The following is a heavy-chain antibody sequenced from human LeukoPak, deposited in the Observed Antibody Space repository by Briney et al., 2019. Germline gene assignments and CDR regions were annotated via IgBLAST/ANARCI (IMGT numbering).Heavy chain of an antibody. CDR3: ARDQYSSEYYFDY. D-gene: IGHD6-25*01. J-gene: IGHJ4*02. Sequence: SETLSLTCTVSGYSISSGYYWGWIRQPPGKGLEWIGNIYPTGSTYYTPSLKSRVTISVDTSKNQFSLKLSSVTAADTAVYYCARDQYSSEYYFDYWGQGTLVTVSS. V-gene: IGHV4-38-2*02. CDR1: GYSISSGYY. CDR2: IYPTGST.